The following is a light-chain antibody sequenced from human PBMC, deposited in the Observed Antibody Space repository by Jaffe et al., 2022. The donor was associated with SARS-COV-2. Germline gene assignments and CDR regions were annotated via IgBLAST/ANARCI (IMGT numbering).Light chain of an antibody. Sequence: QSVLTQPPSVSGAPGQKVTISCTGSSSNIGAGYDVHWYQQLPGTAPKLLIYDNTNRPSGVPDRFSASKSGTSASLAISGLQAEDETDYYCQSYDSSLNGMLFGGGTKLTVL. CDR2: DNT. J-gene: IGLJ2*01. CDR3: QSYDSSLNGML. V-gene: IGLV1-40*01. CDR1: SSNIGAGYD.